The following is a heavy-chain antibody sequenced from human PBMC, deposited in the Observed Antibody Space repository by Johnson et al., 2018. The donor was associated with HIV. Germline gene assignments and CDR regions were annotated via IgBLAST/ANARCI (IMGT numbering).Heavy chain of an antibody. J-gene: IGHJ3*02. CDR3: TTQQRADAFDI. CDR1: GFTFSSYW. CDR2: IKSKTDGGTT. D-gene: IGHD6-13*01. V-gene: IGHV3-15*07. Sequence: EVQLVESGGGLVQPGGSLRLSCAASGFTFSSYWMHWVRQAPGKGLVWVSRIKSKTDGGTTDYAAPVKGRFTISRDDSKNTLYLQMNSLKTEDTAVYYCTTQQRADAFDIWGQGTMVTVSS.